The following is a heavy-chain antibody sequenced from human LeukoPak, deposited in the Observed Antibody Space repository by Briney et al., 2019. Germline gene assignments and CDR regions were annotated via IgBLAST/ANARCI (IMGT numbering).Heavy chain of an antibody. CDR2: IYYSGST. CDR1: GGSVSSGSYY. J-gene: IGHJ4*02. D-gene: IGHD3-10*01. V-gene: IGHV4-61*01. CDR3: ARDRITMVRGVITRYFDY. Sequence: SETLSLTCTVSGGSVSSGSYYWSWIRQPPGKGLEWIGYIYYSGSTNYNPSLKSRVTISVDTSKNRFSLKLSSVTAADTAVYYCARDRITMVRGVITRYFDYWGQGTLVTVSS.